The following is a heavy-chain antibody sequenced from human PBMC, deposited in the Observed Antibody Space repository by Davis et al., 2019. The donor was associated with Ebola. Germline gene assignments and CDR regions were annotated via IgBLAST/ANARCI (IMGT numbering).Heavy chain of an antibody. J-gene: IGHJ5*02. D-gene: IGHD2-2*01. CDR2: ISGSGGST. V-gene: IGHV3-23*01. Sequence: PGGSLRLSCAASGFTFSSYAMSWVRQAPGKGLEWVSAISGSGGSTYYADSVKGRFTISRDNSKNTLYLQMNSLRAEDTAVYYCAKEARIVVVPDNWFDPWGQGTLVTVSS. CDR3: AKEARIVVVPDNWFDP. CDR1: GFTFSSYA.